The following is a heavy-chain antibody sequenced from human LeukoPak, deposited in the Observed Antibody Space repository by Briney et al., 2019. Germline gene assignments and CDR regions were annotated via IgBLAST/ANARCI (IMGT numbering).Heavy chain of an antibody. CDR2: INHSGST. J-gene: IGHJ3*02. CDR1: GESFNGYF. V-gene: IGHV4-34*01. D-gene: IGHD3-16*01. Sequence: SETLSLTCAVYGESFNGYFWSWIRQPPGKGLEWIGEINHSGSTNYNPSLKSRVTISVDTSKNQFSLKLSSVTAADTAVYYCARVEDYLDAFDIWGQGTMVTVSS. CDR3: ARVEDYLDAFDI.